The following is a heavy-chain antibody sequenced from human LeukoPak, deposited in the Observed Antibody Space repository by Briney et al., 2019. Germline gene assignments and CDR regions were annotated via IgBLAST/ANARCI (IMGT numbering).Heavy chain of an antibody. D-gene: IGHD6-13*01. CDR1: GGSINTYY. CDR2: IYHSGST. V-gene: IGHV4-59*08. Sequence: SETLSLTCTVSGGSINTYYRSWIRQPPGKGLEWIAYIYHSGSTNYNSSLKSRVTISIDTSKNQFSLKLSSVTAADTALYYCARRIAASDAFDIWGQGTMVTVSS. J-gene: IGHJ3*02. CDR3: ARRIAASDAFDI.